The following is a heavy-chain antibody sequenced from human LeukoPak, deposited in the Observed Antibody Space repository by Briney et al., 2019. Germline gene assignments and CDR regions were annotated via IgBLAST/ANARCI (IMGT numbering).Heavy chain of an antibody. Sequence: GGSLRLSCAASGFTFSSYWMSWVRQAPGKGLEWVANIKQDGSEKYYVDSVRGRFTISRDNAKNSLYLQMNSLRAEDTAVYYCASDRDYYDSSGYLFDYWGQGTLVTVSS. CDR1: GFTFSSYW. J-gene: IGHJ4*02. CDR2: IKQDGSEK. V-gene: IGHV3-7*01. CDR3: ASDRDYYDSSGYLFDY. D-gene: IGHD3-22*01.